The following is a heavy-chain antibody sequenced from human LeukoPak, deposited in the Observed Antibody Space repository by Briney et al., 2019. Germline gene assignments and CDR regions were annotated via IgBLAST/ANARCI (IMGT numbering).Heavy chain of an antibody. CDR2: ISGSGGST. CDR1: GFTFSSYA. J-gene: IGHJ4*02. Sequence: GGSLRLSCAASGFTFSSYAMSWVRQAPGKGLEWVSAISGSGGSTYYADSVKGRFTIPRDNSKNTLYLQMNSLRAEDTAVYYCTDIVVVPAARGGDYWGQGTLVTVSS. V-gene: IGHV3-23*01. D-gene: IGHD2-2*01. CDR3: TDIVVVPAARGGDY.